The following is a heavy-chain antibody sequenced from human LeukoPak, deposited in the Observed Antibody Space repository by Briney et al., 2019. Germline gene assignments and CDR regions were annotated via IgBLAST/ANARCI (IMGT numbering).Heavy chain of an antibody. CDR2: ISPYIGNT. V-gene: IGHV1-18*01. CDR1: SYDFTSVG. J-gene: IGHJ4*02. D-gene: IGHD6-19*01. Sequence: APMQVSSKAASYDFTSVGTTCGRRAPRRRREWMGWISPYIGNTKYAQKFQGRVAMTTDTSTTTAYMELRGLRLNDTAVYYCARAGPGSGWYFDYWGQGTLVTVSS. CDR3: ARAGPGSGWYFDY.